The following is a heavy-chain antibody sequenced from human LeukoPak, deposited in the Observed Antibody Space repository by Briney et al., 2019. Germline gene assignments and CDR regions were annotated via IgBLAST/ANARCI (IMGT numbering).Heavy chain of an antibody. CDR3: ARSSRYAKGHRFDY. V-gene: IGHV1-69*13. J-gene: IGHJ4*02. Sequence: SVKVSCKASGGTFSSYAISWVRQAPGQGLEWMGGIIPIFGTANYAQKFQGRVTITADESTSTAYMELSSLRSEDTAAYYCARSSRYAKGHRFDYWGQGTLVTVSS. CDR2: IIPIFGTA. CDR1: GGTFSSYA. D-gene: IGHD2-2*01.